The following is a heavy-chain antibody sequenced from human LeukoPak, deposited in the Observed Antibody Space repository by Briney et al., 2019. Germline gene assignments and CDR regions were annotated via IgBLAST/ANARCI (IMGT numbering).Heavy chain of an antibody. CDR1: GCSFTDYW. J-gene: IGHJ5*02. CDR2: IDPSDSYT. Sequence: GESLRISCKGSGCSFTDYWIIWVRQMPGKGLEWMGRIDPSDSYTNYSPSFQGHVTISADKSISTAFLQWSSLKASDTAMYYCARQGDYRNWFDPWGQGTLVTVSS. CDR3: ARQGDYRNWFDP. D-gene: IGHD4-11*01. V-gene: IGHV5-10-1*01.